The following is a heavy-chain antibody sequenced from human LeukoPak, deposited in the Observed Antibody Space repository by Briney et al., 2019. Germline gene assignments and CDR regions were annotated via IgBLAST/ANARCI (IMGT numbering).Heavy chain of an antibody. J-gene: IGHJ4*02. D-gene: IGHD2-15*01. CDR3: ARGVCSGGSCYSEWNY. Sequence: PSETLSLTCAVYGGSFSGYYWSWIRPPPGKGLEWIGEINYSGSTKYNPSLKSRVTISVDTSKNQFSLKLNSVTAADTAVYYCARGVCSGGSCYSEWNYWGQGTLVTVSS. CDR2: INYSGST. V-gene: IGHV4-34*01. CDR1: GGSFSGYY.